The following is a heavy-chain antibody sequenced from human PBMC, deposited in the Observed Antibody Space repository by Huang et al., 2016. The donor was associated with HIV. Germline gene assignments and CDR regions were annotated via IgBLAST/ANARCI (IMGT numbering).Heavy chain of an antibody. D-gene: IGHD2-2*01. Sequence: DVQLVESGGGLAQPGGSLRLSCAASGFTFSSDWMYWVRQAPGKGLVWVSRIKSDGSRTTYADAVKCRFTISRDNAKNELYLQMNSLRAEDTAVYYCARQYQVLSGGYYYYSMDVWGTGTTVTVSS. V-gene: IGHV3-74*01. CDR2: IKSDGSRT. CDR3: ARQYQVLSGGYYYYSMDV. CDR1: GFTFSSDW. J-gene: IGHJ6*03.